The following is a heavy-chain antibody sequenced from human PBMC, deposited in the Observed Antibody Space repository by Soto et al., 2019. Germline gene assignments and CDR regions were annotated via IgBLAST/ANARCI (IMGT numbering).Heavy chain of an antibody. CDR2: FDPEDGET. J-gene: IGHJ6*03. V-gene: IGHV1-24*01. CDR3: ARDIADIVVVVAANDYYMDV. CDR1: GYTLTELS. Sequence: ASVKVSCKVSGYTLTELSMHWVRQAPGKGLEWMGGFDPEDGETIYAQKFQGRVTMTGDTSANTAYMELSSLRSEDTAVYYCARDIADIVVVVAANDYYMDVWGKGTTVTVSS. D-gene: IGHD2-15*01.